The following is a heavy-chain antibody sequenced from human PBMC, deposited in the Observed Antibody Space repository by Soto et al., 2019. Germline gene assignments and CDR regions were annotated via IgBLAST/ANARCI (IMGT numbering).Heavy chain of an antibody. D-gene: IGHD2-15*01. V-gene: IGHV1-2*02. CDR1: GYTFTGYY. J-gene: IGHJ6*02. CDR3: ARDGICSGGSCYGRDGMDV. Sequence: ASVKVSCKASGYTFTGYYMHWVRQAPGQGLEWMGWINPNSGGTNYAQKFQGRVTMTRDTSISTAYMELSRLRSDDTAVYYCARDGICSGGSCYGRDGMDVWGQGTTVTVSS. CDR2: INPNSGGT.